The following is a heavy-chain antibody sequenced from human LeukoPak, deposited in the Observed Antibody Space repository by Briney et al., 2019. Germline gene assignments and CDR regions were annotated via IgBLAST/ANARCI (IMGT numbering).Heavy chain of an antibody. CDR3: AREGEYYYDSSGYYYVFDY. V-gene: IGHV4-39*02. CDR1: GASISGGTYY. D-gene: IGHD3-22*01. Sequence: SETLSLTCSVSGASISGGTYYWGWIRQPPGKGLEWIGSIYYTGSTYDNPSLKSRVTISVDTSKNQFSLKLSSVTAADTAVYYCAREGEYYYDSSGYYYVFDYWGQGTLVTVSS. CDR2: IYYTGST. J-gene: IGHJ4*02.